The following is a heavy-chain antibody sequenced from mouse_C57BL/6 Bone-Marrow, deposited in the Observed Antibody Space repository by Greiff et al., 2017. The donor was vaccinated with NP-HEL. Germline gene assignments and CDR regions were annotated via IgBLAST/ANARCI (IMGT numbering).Heavy chain of an antibody. CDR3: ARMMIKAWFAY. D-gene: IGHD2-3*01. Sequence: VQLKESGPELVKPGASVKISCKASGYAFSSSWMNWVKQRPGKGLEWIGRIYPGDGDTNYNGKFKGKATLTADKSSSTAYMQLSSLTSEDSAVYFCARMMIKAWFAYWGQGTLVTVSA. CDR1: GYAFSSSW. V-gene: IGHV1-82*01. CDR2: IYPGDGDT. J-gene: IGHJ3*01.